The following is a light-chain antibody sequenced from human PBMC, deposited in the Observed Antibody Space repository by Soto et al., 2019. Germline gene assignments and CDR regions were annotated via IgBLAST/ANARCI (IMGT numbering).Light chain of an antibody. CDR2: GAS. Sequence: EIVLTQSPGTLSLSPGERATLSCRASQSVSSSYLAWYQQKPGQAPRLLIYGASSRATGIPDRFSGSGSGTDFTLTISRLETEDFAVYYCQQYGSSPPTFGQGTKVKSN. CDR3: QQYGSSPPT. J-gene: IGKJ1*01. V-gene: IGKV3-20*01. CDR1: QSVSSSY.